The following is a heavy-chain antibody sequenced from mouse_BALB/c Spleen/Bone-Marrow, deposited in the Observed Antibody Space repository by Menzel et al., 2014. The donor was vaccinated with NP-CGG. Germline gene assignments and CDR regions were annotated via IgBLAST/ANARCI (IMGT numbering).Heavy chain of an antibody. CDR3: ARARSTVITTWYFDV. CDR2: FAPGSGNT. D-gene: IGHD2-4*01. V-gene: IGHV1S41*01. J-gene: IGHJ1*01. Sequence: DLVKPGASVKLSCKASGYTFTSYWINWIKQRPGQGLEWIGRFAPGSGNTYYNEMFKGKATLTVDTSSSXAYIQLSSLSSEDSAVYFCARARSTVITTWYFDVWGAGTTVTVSS. CDR1: GYTFTSYW.